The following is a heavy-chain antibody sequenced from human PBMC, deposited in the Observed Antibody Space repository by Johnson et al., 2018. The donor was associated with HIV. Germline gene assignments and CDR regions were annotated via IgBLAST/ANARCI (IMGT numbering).Heavy chain of an antibody. V-gene: IGHV3-33*08. Sequence: QVQLVESGGGVVQPGRSLRLSCAASGFTFSSYGMHWVRQAPGRGLEWVAFIRYDGSNKYYRDSVTGRFTISRDNSKNTLYLQMNSLRADDTAVYYCARLPSGYSRDGFNIWGQGTMVTVSS. CDR1: GFTFSSYG. CDR2: IRYDGSNK. D-gene: IGHD5-18*01. J-gene: IGHJ3*02. CDR3: ARLPSGYSRDGFNI.